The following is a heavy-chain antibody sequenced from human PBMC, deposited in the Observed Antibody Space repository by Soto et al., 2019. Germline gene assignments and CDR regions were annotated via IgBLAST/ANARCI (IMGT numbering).Heavy chain of an antibody. CDR3: ARADDYGDYVGDSYDC. J-gene: IGHJ4*02. CDR2: IWYDGSDK. Sequence: PGGSLRLSCAASGFTFSSYGMHWVRQAPGKGLEWVAVIWYDGSDKYYADSVKGRFTISRDNSKNTLYLQMNSLRAEDTAVYYCARADDYGDYVGDSYDCWGQGTLVTVSS. CDR1: GFTFSSYG. V-gene: IGHV3-33*01. D-gene: IGHD4-17*01.